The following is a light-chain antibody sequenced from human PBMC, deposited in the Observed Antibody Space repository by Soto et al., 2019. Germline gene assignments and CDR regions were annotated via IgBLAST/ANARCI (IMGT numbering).Light chain of an antibody. V-gene: IGLV4-69*01. CDR1: SGHSSYA. CDR2: LNSDGSH. J-gene: IGLJ2*01. Sequence: QLVLTQSPSASASLGASVKLTCTLSSGHSSYAIAWHQQQPEKGPRYLMKLNSDGSHSKGDGIPGRFSGSSSGAERYLTISRLQYEDEADYYCLTWDTGLVVFGGGTKLTVL. CDR3: LTWDTGLVV.